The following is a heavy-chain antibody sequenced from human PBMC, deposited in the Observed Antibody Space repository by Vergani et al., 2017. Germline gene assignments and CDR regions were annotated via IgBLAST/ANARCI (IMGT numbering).Heavy chain of an antibody. CDR1: GFSLSTSGMC. D-gene: IGHD1-1*01. V-gene: IGHV2-70*15. CDR2: IDWDDDK. CDR3: ARIPVVQLGGYFDD. Sequence: QVTLRESGPALVKPTQTLTLTCTFSGFSLSTSGMCVSWIRQPPGKALEWLARIDWDDDKYYSTSLKTRLTISKDTSKNQVVLTMTDMDPVDTATYYCARIPVVQLGGYFDDWGQGTLVTVSS. J-gene: IGHJ4*02.